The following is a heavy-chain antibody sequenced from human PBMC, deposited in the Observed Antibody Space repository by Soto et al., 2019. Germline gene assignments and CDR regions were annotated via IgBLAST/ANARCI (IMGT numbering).Heavy chain of an antibody. V-gene: IGHV5-10-1*01. Sequence: PGESLKISCKGSGYNFNNYWINWVRQMPGKGLEWMGRIDPYDSYTNYSPSFQGHVTISVDKSISTAYLQWSSLKASDTAMYYCARHPYDSSGSQIGWFDPWGQGTLVTVSS. CDR1: GYNFNNYW. CDR2: IDPYDSYT. CDR3: ARHPYDSSGSQIGWFDP. J-gene: IGHJ5*02. D-gene: IGHD3-22*01.